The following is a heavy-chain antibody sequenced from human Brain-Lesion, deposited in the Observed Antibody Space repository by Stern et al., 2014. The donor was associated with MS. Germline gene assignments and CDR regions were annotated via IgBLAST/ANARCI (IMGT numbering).Heavy chain of an antibody. J-gene: IGHJ4*02. CDR3: ATLSPGAGGNYYRHFDY. V-gene: IGHV1-24*01. CDR1: GYTLTELS. D-gene: IGHD1-26*01. Sequence: QVQLVQSGAEVKKPGASVKVSCKVSGYTLTELSMHWVRQAPRKGLEWMGGFDPEDGETIYAQKFQGRVTMTEDTSTDTAYMELSSLRSEDTAVYYCATLSPGAGGNYYRHFDYWSQGTLVTVSS. CDR2: FDPEDGET.